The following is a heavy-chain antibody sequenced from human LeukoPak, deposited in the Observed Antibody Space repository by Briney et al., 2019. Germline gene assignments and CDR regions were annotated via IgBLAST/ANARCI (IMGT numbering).Heavy chain of an antibody. V-gene: IGHV4-4*07. D-gene: IGHD5-12*01. Sequence: SETLSLTCTVSGGSISSYYWSWIRQPAGKGLEWIGRIYTSGSTNYNPSLKSRVTMSVDTSKNQFSLKLSSVTAADTAVYYCARGTVYSGYDGYCYYGMDVWGQGTTVTVSS. CDR1: GGSISSYY. CDR3: ARGTVYSGYDGYCYYGMDV. J-gene: IGHJ6*02. CDR2: IYTSGST.